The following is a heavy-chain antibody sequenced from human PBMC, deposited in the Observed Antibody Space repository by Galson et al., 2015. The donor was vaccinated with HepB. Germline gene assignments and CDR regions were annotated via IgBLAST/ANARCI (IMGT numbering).Heavy chain of an antibody. D-gene: IGHD4-17*01. V-gene: IGHV3-23*01. CDR3: AKDLRATTVTS. J-gene: IGHJ4*02. CDR2: IGGSGANT. Sequence: SLRLSCAASGFTFSSYAMSWVRQAPGKGLEWVSTIGGSGANTNYADSVKGRFTISRDNSKNTLYLQMNSLGAEDTAVYYCAKDLRATTVTSWGQGTLVTVSS. CDR1: GFTFSSYA.